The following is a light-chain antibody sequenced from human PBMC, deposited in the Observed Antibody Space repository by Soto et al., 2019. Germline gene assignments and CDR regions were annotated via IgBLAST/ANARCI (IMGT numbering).Light chain of an antibody. Sequence: QFLLSLPPSLSGAPGQRVTISCTGSSSNIGAGYDVHWYQQFPGTAPKLLIYGNSNRPSGVPDRFSGSKSGTSASLAITGLQAEDEADYYCQSYDSSLSGVFGSGTKLTVL. J-gene: IGLJ1*01. CDR3: QSYDSSLSGV. CDR2: GNS. CDR1: SSNIGAGYD. V-gene: IGLV1-40*01.